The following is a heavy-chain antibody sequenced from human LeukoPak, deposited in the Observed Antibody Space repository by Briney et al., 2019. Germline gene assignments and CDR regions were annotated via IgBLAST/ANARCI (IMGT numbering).Heavy chain of an antibody. CDR3: ARVLAVAGIYDGYYYYGMDV. V-gene: IGHV4-38-2*01. D-gene: IGHD6-19*01. J-gene: IGHJ6*04. Sequence: SETLSLTCAVSGYSISSGYYWGWIWQPPGKGLEWIGSIYHSGSTYYNPSLKSRVTISVDTSKNQFSLKLSSVTAADTAVYYCARVLAVAGIYDGYYYYGMDVSGKGTTVTVSS. CDR1: GYSISSGYY. CDR2: IYHSGST.